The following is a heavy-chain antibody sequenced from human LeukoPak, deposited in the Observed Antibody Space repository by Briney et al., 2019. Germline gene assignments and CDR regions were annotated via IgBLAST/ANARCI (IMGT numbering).Heavy chain of an antibody. Sequence: PSETLSLTCAVSGGSFSGYYWSWIRQPPGKGLEWIGEINHSGSTNYNPSLKSRVTISVDTSKDQFSLKLSSVTAADTAVYYCARARGIWHGGYFDYWGQGTLVTVSS. CDR2: INHSGST. CDR1: GGSFSGYY. CDR3: ARARGIWHGGYFDY. D-gene: IGHD6-13*01. J-gene: IGHJ4*02. V-gene: IGHV4-34*01.